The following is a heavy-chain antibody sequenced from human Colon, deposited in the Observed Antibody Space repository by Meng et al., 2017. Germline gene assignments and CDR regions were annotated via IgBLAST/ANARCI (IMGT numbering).Heavy chain of an antibody. CDR3: ARERMRELGLFDY. D-gene: IGHD7-27*01. CDR2: ISNSGKT. Sequence: QLQLQEPGPGLVPPSGTLSPACAVAGDSIGNSKWWSWLRQSPGKGLEWIGEISNSGKTVYSPSLKSRVTISLDKSSNHFSLTLSPVTAADTAIYFCARERMRELGLFDYWGQGALVTVSS. J-gene: IGHJ4*02. V-gene: IGHV4-4*02. CDR1: GDSIGNSKW.